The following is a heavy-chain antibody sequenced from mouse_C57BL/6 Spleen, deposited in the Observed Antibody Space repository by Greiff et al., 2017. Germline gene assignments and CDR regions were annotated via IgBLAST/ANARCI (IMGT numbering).Heavy chain of an antibody. Sequence: QVQLQQPGAELVMPGASVKLSCKASGYTFTSYWMHWVKQRPGQGLEWIGEIDPSDSYTNYNQKFKGKSTLTVDKSSSTAYMQLSSLTSEDSAVYYCARSITRDYAMDYWGQGTSVTVSS. CDR2: IDPSDSYT. J-gene: IGHJ4*01. CDR3: ARSITRDYAMDY. CDR1: GYTFTSYW. V-gene: IGHV1-69*01. D-gene: IGHD1-1*01.